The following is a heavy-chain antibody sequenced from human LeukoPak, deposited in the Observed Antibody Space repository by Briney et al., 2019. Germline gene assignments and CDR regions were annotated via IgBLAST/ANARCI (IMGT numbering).Heavy chain of an antibody. CDR3: ARDNNGDRDAFDI. Sequence: SETLSLTCTVSGGSFSSGSYYWSWIRRPPGTGLEWIGYIYYSGSTNYNPSLKSRVTISVDTSKNQFSLKLSSVTAADTAVYYCARDNNGDRDAFDIWGQGTMVTVSS. D-gene: IGHD4-17*01. V-gene: IGHV4-61*01. CDR2: IYYSGST. J-gene: IGHJ3*02. CDR1: GGSFSSGSYY.